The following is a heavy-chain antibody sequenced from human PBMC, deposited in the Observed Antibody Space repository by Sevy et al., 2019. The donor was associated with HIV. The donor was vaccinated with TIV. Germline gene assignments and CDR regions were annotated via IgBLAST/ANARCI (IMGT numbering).Heavy chain of an antibody. Sequence: GGSLRLSCAASGLTFSSYGMHWVRQAPGKGLEWVAVIWYDGSNKYYADSVKGRFTISRDNSKNTLYLQMNSLRAEDTAVYYRARSPYSSGWDFDYWGQGTLVTVSS. CDR1: GLTFSSYG. J-gene: IGHJ4*02. CDR2: IWYDGSNK. CDR3: ARSPYSSGWDFDY. V-gene: IGHV3-33*01. D-gene: IGHD6-19*01.